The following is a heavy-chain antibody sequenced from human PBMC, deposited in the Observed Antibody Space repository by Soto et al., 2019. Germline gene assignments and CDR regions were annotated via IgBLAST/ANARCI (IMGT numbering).Heavy chain of an antibody. CDR3: ARESEDLTSNFDY. CDR2: ISSTTNYI. CDR1: GLTFTRYS. V-gene: IGHV3-21*01. Sequence: GGSLRLSCAASGLTFTRYSMNWVRQAPGKGLEWVSSISSTTNYIYYADSMKGRFTVSRDNAKNSVYLEMNSLSAEDTALYYCARESEDLTSNFDYWVQGTLVTVSS. J-gene: IGHJ4*02.